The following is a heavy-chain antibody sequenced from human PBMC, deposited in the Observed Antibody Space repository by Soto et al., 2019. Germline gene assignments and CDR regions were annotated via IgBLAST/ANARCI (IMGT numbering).Heavy chain of an antibody. D-gene: IGHD2-21*02. CDR1: GYTFTIYG. J-gene: IGHJ4*02. CDR3: ARDGGDYVDYYFDY. Sequence: ASVKASCKASGYTFTIYGIIWVRQAPGQGLEWMGWISAYNGNTNYAQKLQGRVTMTTDTSTSTAYMELRSLRSDDTAVYYSARDGGDYVDYYFDYWGQGTLVTVSS. CDR2: ISAYNGNT. V-gene: IGHV1-18*01.